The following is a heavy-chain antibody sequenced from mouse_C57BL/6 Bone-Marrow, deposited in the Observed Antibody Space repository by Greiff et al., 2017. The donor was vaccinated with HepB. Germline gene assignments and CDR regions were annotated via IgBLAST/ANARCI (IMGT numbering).Heavy chain of an antibody. J-gene: IGHJ4*01. CDR2: INPNNGGT. V-gene: IGHV1-18*01. D-gene: IGHD1-1*01. CDR1: GYTFTDYN. CDR3: ARIPYYYGSSYSAMDY. Sequence: VQLQQSGPELVKPGASVKIPCKASGYTFTDYNMDWVKQSHGKSLEWIGDINPNNGGTIYNQKFKGKATLTVDKSSSTAYMELRSLTSEATAVYYCARIPYYYGSSYSAMDYWGQGTSVTVSS.